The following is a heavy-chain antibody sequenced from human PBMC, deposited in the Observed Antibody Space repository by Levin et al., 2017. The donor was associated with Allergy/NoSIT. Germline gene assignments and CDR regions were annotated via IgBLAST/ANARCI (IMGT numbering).Heavy chain of an antibody. J-gene: IGHJ6*02. CDR3: ARDHRFSSPYYDYTMDV. D-gene: IGHD3-3*01. CDR1: GFTFSDYY. Sequence: GGSLRLSCAASGFTFSDYYMTWIRQAPEKGLEWVSYISNSGNTIYYADSFKGRFTISRDNAKNSLYLQMNSLRADDTAVYYCARDHRFSSPYYDYTMDVWGQGTTVTVSS. CDR2: ISNSGNTI. V-gene: IGHV3-11*01.